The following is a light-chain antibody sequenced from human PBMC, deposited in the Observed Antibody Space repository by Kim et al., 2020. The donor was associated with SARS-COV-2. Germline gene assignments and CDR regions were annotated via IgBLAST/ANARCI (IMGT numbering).Light chain of an antibody. V-gene: IGLV3-1*01. CDR2: QDS. Sequence: SVSPGQTASITCSGDKLGDKYACWYQQKPGQSPVLVIYQDSKRPSGIPELFSGSNSGNTATLTISGTQAMDEADYYCQAWDSSFWVFGGGTQLTVL. CDR1: KLGDKY. CDR3: QAWDSSFWV. J-gene: IGLJ3*02.